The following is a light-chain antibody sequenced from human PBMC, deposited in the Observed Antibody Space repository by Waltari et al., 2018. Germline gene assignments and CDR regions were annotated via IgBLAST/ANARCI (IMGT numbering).Light chain of an antibody. V-gene: IGKV2-28*01. J-gene: IGKJ1*01. Sequence: EIVMNQSPLSLSVTLGEPASISCTSSQSLLHTNGHYYLDWYLQKPGQSPQLLIYAASNRAPGVPDRFRGSGSGRDFTLTISRVEADDFGTYFCMQALQTWTFGQGTKVDMK. CDR3: MQALQTWT. CDR1: QSLLHTNGHYY. CDR2: AAS.